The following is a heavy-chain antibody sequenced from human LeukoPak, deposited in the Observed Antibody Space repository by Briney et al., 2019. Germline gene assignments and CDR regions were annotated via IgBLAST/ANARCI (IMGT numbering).Heavy chain of an antibody. CDR2: LSHSGSS. CDR3: ARDLGPEAVASTCAFDI. D-gene: IGHD6-19*01. J-gene: IGHJ3*02. CDR1: GYSISSGYY. Sequence: SETLSLTCTVSGYSISSGYYWDWIRQPPGKGLEWIGTLSHSGSSYYNPSLKSRVTISVDTSKNQFSLKLSSVTAADTAVYYCARDLGPEAVASTCAFDIWGQGTMVTVSS. V-gene: IGHV4-38-2*02.